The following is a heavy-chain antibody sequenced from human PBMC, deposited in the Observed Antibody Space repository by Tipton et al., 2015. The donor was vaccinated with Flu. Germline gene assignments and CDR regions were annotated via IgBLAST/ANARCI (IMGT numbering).Heavy chain of an antibody. J-gene: IGHJ4*02. CDR3: ANVIPELVACLDY. V-gene: IGHV3-23*01. CDR1: GFTFGRYA. Sequence: SLRLSCAASGFTFGRYAMSWVRQAPGKGLEWVSSISGGGAIKDLADSVKGRFTISRDQSKNTLYLQMNSLRAVDTAVYYCANVIPELVACLDYWGQGTLVTVTS. D-gene: IGHD5-12*01. CDR2: ISGGGAIK.